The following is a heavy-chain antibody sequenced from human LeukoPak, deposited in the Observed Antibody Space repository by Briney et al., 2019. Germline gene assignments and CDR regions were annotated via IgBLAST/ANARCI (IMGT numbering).Heavy chain of an antibody. J-gene: IGHJ4*02. CDR1: GFTFSNYG. V-gene: IGHV3-30*02. CDR2: IRFDGTYT. CDR3: ARDFDSMVRGVIGTQIDY. Sequence: GGSLRLSCVASGFTFSNYGMHWVRQAPGKGLEWVALIRFDGTYTYYADSVKGRFTISRDNSKNTLYLQMNSLRSDDTAVYYCARDFDSMVRGVIGTQIDYWGQGTLVTVSS. D-gene: IGHD3-10*01.